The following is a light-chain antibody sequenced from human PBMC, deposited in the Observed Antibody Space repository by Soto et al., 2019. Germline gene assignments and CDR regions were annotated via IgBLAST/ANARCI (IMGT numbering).Light chain of an antibody. V-gene: IGKV1-27*01. CDR2: AAS. Sequence: DIQMTQSPSSLSASVGDRVTITCRASQGIYNYVAWYQQKPGKVPKLLINAASAVQSGVPSRFSGSGTVTDFTLTISSLQPEDFATHCCQKVHRPPLTFGGGTKVQIQ. J-gene: IGKJ4*01. CDR3: QKVHRPPLT. CDR1: QGIYNY.